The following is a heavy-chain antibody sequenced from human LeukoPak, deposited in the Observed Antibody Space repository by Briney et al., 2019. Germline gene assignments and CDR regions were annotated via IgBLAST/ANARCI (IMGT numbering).Heavy chain of an antibody. CDR3: ARHRPGPYDY. J-gene: IGHJ4*02. Sequence: PSETLSLACTVSGGSISSYYWSWIRQPPGKGLEWIGYIYYSGSTNYNPSLKSRVTISVDTSKNQFSLKLSSVTAADTAVYYCARHRPGPYDYWGQGTLATVSS. CDR2: IYYSGST. V-gene: IGHV4-59*08. CDR1: GGSISSYY.